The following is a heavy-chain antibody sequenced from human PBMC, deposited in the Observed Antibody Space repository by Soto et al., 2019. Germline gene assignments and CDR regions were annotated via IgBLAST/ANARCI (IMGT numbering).Heavy chain of an antibody. CDR2: ISSSSSTI. D-gene: IGHD1-1*01. V-gene: IGHV3-48*02. CDR1: GVTFRSYS. J-gene: IGHJ6*02. Sequence: GESLRHSCAASGVTFRSYSMNWVRQAPGKGLEWVSYISSSSSTIYYADSVKGRFTISRDNAKNSLYLQMNSLRDEDTAVYYCARVESYYYYYGMDVWGQGTTVT. CDR3: ARVESYYYYYGMDV.